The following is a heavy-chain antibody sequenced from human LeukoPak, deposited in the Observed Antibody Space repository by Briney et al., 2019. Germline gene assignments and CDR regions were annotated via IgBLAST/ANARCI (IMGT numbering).Heavy chain of an antibody. CDR3: ARTADIVVVPADIDYAFDI. D-gene: IGHD2-2*01. J-gene: IGHJ3*02. CDR2: IYYSGST. CDR1: GGSFSGYH. V-gene: IGHV4-34*01. Sequence: SETLSLTCAVYGGSFSGYHWSWIRQPPGKGLEWIGSIYYSGSTYYNPSLKSRVTISVDTSKNQFSLKLSSVTAADTAVYYCARTADIVVVPADIDYAFDIWGQGTMVTVSS.